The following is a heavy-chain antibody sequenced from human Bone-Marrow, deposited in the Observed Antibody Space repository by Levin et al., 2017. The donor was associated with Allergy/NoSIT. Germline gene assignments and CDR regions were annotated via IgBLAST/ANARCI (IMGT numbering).Heavy chain of an antibody. Sequence: SQTLSLTCTVSGGSISSYYWSWIRQPPGKGLEWIGYIYYSGSTNYNPSLKSRITISVDTSKNQFSLKLSSVTAADTAVYYCARNSYDLWSNDWYFDRWGRGTLVTVS. V-gene: IGHV4-59*01. D-gene: IGHD3-3*01. CDR2: IYYSGST. CDR3: ARNSYDLWSNDWYFDR. CDR1: GGSISSYY. J-gene: IGHJ2*01.